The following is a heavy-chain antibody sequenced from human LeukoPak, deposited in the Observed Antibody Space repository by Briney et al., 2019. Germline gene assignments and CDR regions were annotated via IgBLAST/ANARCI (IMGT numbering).Heavy chain of an antibody. CDR2: IRTKPNTYAT. CDR1: GFTFSDST. V-gene: IGHV3-73*01. D-gene: IGHD2/OR15-2a*01. CDR3: TRHTERNSD. Sequence: GGSLRLSCAASGFTFSDSTMHWVRQASGKGLEWVGRIRTKPNTYATAYAASVKGRFTISRDDSKNTAYLQMNSLKTDDTAVYYCTRHTERNSDWGQGTLVTVPS. J-gene: IGHJ4*02.